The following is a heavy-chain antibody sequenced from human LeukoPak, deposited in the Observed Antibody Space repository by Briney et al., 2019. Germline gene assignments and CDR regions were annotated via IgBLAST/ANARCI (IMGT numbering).Heavy chain of an antibody. D-gene: IGHD6-19*01. J-gene: IGHJ4*02. Sequence: SETLSLTCTVPGGSISSSSYYWGWIRQPPGKGLEWIGTVYYSGNTYYNPYFMTRFTISVATSKNQFSLRLTSVTSTDTAVYYCARLLTNSGCFDYWGQGTLVIVSS. CDR2: VYYSGNT. CDR3: ARLLTNSGCFDY. CDR1: GGSISSSSYY. V-gene: IGHV4-39*01.